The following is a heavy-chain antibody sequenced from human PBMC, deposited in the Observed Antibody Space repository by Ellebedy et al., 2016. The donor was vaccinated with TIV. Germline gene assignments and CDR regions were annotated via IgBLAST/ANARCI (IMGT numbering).Heavy chain of an antibody. V-gene: IGHV5-51*01. Sequence: GESLKISCTGSGYSFPTYWIGWVRQMPGKGLGWMGIYSTSFQGQVTISADKSISTAYLQWSSLKASDTAMYYCARPNMGYYYMDVWGEGTTVTVSS. CDR3: ARPNMGYYYMDV. CDR1: GYSFPTYW. D-gene: IGHD2/OR15-2a*01. J-gene: IGHJ6*03.